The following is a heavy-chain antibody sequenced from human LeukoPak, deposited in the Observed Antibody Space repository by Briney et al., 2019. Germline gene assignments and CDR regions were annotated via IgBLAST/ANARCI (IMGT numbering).Heavy chain of an antibody. Sequence: GGTLRLSCAASGFTFSSYGMSWVRQAPGKGLEWVSAISGSGGSTYYADSVKGRFTISRDNSKNTLYLQMNSLRAEDTAVYYCAKDYRYGSGSNDYWGQGTLVTVSS. J-gene: IGHJ4*02. CDR1: GFTFSSYG. CDR3: AKDYRYGSGSNDY. V-gene: IGHV3-23*01. CDR2: ISGSGGST. D-gene: IGHD3-10*01.